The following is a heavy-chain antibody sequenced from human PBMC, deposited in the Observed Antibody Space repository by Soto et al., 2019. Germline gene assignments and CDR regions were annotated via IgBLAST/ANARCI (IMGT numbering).Heavy chain of an antibody. CDR1: GYTFTSYD. CDR3: ARIWGLGARIPFLGVGAFDI. Sequence: QVQLVQSGAEVKKPGASVKVSCKASGYTFTSYDINWVRQATGQGLEWMGWMNPNSGNTGYAQKFKGRVTTTRNTSESTAYMGLGEMISGDPAVSYWARIWGLGARIPFLGVGAFDIWGQGTMVTVSS. D-gene: IGHD3-3*01. J-gene: IGHJ3*02. V-gene: IGHV1-8*01. CDR2: MNPNSGNT.